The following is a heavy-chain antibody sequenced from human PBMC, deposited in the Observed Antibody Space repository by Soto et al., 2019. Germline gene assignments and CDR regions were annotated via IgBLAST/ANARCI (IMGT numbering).Heavy chain of an antibody. J-gene: IGHJ5*02. V-gene: IGHV3-33*01. CDR1: GFTFSSYG. CDR2: IWYDGSNK. Sequence: QVQLVESGGGVVQPGRSPRLSCAASGFTFSSYGMHWVRQAPGKGLEWVAVIWYDGSNKYYADSVKGRFTISRDNSKNTLYLQMNSLRAEDTAVYYCARARPGIQLWLTWFDPWGQGTLVTVSS. CDR3: ARARPGIQLWLTWFDP. D-gene: IGHD5-18*01.